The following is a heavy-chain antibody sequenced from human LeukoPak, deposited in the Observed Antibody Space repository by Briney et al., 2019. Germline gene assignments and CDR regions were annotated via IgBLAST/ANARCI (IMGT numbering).Heavy chain of an antibody. Sequence: GGSLRLSCVASGFTFSSYWKSWVRQAPGKGLEWVANIKQDGSEKYYVDSVKGRFTISRDNAKNSLFLQMNSLRAEDTAVYYCARDHYGDYVYYYYGMDIWGQGTTVTVSS. D-gene: IGHD4-17*01. V-gene: IGHV3-7*01. CDR1: GFTFSSYW. J-gene: IGHJ6*02. CDR2: IKQDGSEK. CDR3: ARDHYGDYVYYYYGMDI.